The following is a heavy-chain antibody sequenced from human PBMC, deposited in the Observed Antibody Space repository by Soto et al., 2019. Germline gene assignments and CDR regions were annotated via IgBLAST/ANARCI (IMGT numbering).Heavy chain of an antibody. CDR3: ARVPTVVTPRNWFDP. Sequence: QVQLQESGPGLVKPSQTLSLTCTVSGGSISSGGYYWSWIRQHPGKGLEWIGYIYYSGSTYYNPSLKSRVTISVDTSKNQLSLKLSSVTAADTAVYYCARVPTVVTPRNWFDPWGQGTLVTVSS. J-gene: IGHJ5*02. D-gene: IGHD4-17*01. V-gene: IGHV4-31*03. CDR1: GGSISSGGYY. CDR2: IYYSGST.